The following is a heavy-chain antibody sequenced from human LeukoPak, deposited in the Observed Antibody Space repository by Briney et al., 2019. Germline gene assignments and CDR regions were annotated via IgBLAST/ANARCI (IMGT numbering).Heavy chain of an antibody. CDR1: GGSITSYY. V-gene: IGHV4-59*01. Sequence: LETLSLTCTVSGGSITSYYWSWIRQPPGKGLEWIGYIYYSGSTNYNPSLKSRVTISVDTSKNQFSLKLSSVTAADTAVYYCARSVHNWNDYFGYWGQGTLVTVSS. D-gene: IGHD1-20*01. CDR3: ARSVHNWNDYFGY. J-gene: IGHJ4*01. CDR2: IYYSGST.